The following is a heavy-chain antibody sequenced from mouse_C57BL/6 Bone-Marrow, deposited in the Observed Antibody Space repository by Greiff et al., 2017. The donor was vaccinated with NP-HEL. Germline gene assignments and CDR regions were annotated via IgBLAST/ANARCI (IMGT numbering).Heavy chain of an antibody. J-gene: IGHJ3*01. Sequence: QVQLKQPGAELVRPGTSVKLSCKASGYTFTSYWMHWVKQRPGQGLEWIGVIDPSDSYTNYNQKFKGKATLTVDTSSSTAYMQLSSLTSEDSAVYYCARSPNWAWFAYWGQGTLVTVSA. CDR1: GYTFTSYW. CDR3: ARSPNWAWFAY. V-gene: IGHV1-59*01. CDR2: IDPSDSYT. D-gene: IGHD4-1*01.